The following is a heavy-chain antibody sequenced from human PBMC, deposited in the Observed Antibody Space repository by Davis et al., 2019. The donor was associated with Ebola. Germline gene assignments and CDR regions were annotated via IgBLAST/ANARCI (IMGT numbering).Heavy chain of an antibody. CDR1: GFTFSKYG. J-gene: IGHJ6*02. CDR2: IGAFSDHL. V-gene: IGHV3-48*02. Sequence: GESLKISCAASGFTFSKYGMCWFRLAPGKGLEWLSYIGAFSDHLNIADSVEGRFTISRDNAKNSLSLHMNGLRDDDTAVYYCARRILGDSRGAVDVWGQGTTVTVSS. D-gene: IGHD3-3*01. CDR3: ARRILGDSRGAVDV.